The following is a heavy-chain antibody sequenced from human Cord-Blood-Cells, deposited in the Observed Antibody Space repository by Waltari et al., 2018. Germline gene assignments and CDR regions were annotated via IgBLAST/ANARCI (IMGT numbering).Heavy chain of an antibody. CDR3: RAPVGVGADYYGMDV. V-gene: IGHV1-24*01. Sequence: QVQLVQSGAEVKKPGASVKVSCKVSGYTLTELSMHWVRKAPGTGLECMGGCDPEDGETIYAQKVQGSCSSDEETSTNTVYMELSSLRSDDTAVYYCRAPVGVGADYYGMDVWGQGTTVTGSS. D-gene: IGHD3-3*01. CDR2: CDPEDGET. J-gene: IGHJ6*02. CDR1: GYTLTELS.